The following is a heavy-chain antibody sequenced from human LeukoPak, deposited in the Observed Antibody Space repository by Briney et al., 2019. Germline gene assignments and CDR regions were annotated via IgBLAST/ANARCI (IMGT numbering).Heavy chain of an antibody. CDR1: GYTFASYG. Sequence: ASVKVSCKASGYTFASYGISWVRQAPGQGLEWMGWISAYNGNTNYAQKLQGRVTMTTDTSTSTAYMELRSLRSDDTAVYYCGRTSRYYYYYMDVWGKGTTVTVSS. V-gene: IGHV1-18*01. CDR3: GRTSRYYYYYMDV. J-gene: IGHJ6*03. CDR2: ISAYNGNT.